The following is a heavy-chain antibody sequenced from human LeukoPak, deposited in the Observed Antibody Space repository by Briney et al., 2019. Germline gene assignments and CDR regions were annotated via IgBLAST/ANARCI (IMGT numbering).Heavy chain of an antibody. J-gene: IGHJ5*02. Sequence: GGSLRLSCAASGFTFSSYGMHWVRQAPGKGLEWVAVIWYDGSNKYYADSVKGRFTISRDNSKNTLYLQMNSLRAEDTAVYYCAREGIVVVPAAILHWLDPWGQGTLVTVSS. V-gene: IGHV3-33*01. D-gene: IGHD2-2*01. CDR1: GFTFSSYG. CDR3: AREGIVVVPAAILHWLDP. CDR2: IWYDGSNK.